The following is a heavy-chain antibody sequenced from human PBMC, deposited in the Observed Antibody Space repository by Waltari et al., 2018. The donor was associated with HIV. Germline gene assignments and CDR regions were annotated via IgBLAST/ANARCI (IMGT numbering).Heavy chain of an antibody. D-gene: IGHD3-3*01. CDR3: ARDLKDYDFWSPVDV. CDR1: GFTFRTSW. Sequence: EVQLVESGGGLVQPGGSLRLSCAASGFTFRTSWMTWVRQAPGKGLEWLANIKQDGSDKYYADSVKGRFTVSRDNNKKSLYLQMSSLRAEDTAVYYCARDLKDYDFWSPVDVWGQGTTVTVSS. CDR2: IKQDGSDK. V-gene: IGHV3-7*01. J-gene: IGHJ6*02.